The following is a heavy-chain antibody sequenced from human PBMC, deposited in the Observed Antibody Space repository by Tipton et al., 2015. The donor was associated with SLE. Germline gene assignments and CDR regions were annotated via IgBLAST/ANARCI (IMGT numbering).Heavy chain of an antibody. D-gene: IGHD4-17*01. Sequence: SLRLSCAASGFTFSDYHMSWIRQSPGKGLEWVSHISRGSNSIYYTDSVKGRFTISRDNAKNSLYLEMNSLTTDDTAVYYCARHYGDGYGMDVWGQGTTVAVSS. V-gene: IGHV3-11*01. CDR3: ARHYGDGYGMDV. CDR2: ISRGSNSI. J-gene: IGHJ6*02. CDR1: GFTFSDYH.